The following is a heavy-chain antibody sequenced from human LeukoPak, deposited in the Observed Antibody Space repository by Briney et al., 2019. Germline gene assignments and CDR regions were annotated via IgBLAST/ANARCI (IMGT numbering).Heavy chain of an antibody. V-gene: IGHV1-2*02. J-gene: IGHJ6*02. CDR1: GYTFTGYY. Sequence: GASVKVSCKASGYTFTGYYMHWVRQAPGQGLEWMGWINPNSGGTNYAQKFQGRVTMTRDTSISTAYMELSRLRSDDTAVYYCARGGGSYPRSSLYGMDVWGQGTTVTVSS. CDR2: INPNSGGT. D-gene: IGHD1-26*01. CDR3: ARGGGSYPRSSLYGMDV.